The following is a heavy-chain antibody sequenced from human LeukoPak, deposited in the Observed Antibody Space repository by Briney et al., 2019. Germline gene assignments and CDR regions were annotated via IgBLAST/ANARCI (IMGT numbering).Heavy chain of an antibody. J-gene: IGHJ4*02. V-gene: IGHV4-4*07. Sequence: SETLSLTCSVSGFSVTTYHWSWLRQPAGKGLEWIGRVHASGTTNYNPSLESRVTMSVDTSKNQLSLMLTSVTAVDTAVYYCARDGLYSNGYSYFDYWGQGTLVTVSS. D-gene: IGHD3-22*01. CDR3: ARDGLYSNGYSYFDY. CDR1: GFSVTTYH. CDR2: VHASGTT.